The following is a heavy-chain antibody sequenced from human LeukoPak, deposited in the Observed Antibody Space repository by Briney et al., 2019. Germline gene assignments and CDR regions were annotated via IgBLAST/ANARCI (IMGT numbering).Heavy chain of an antibody. CDR1: GGSISSGSYY. CDR2: IYSSGST. Sequence: PSETLSLTCTVSGGSISSGSYYWSWIRQPAGKGLEWIGRIYSSGSTNYNPSLKSRVTISVDTSKNQFSLKLSSVTAADTAVYYCARGSEPNPAADDAFDIWGQGTMVTVSS. J-gene: IGHJ3*02. V-gene: IGHV4-61*10. CDR3: ARGSEPNPAADDAFDI. D-gene: IGHD6-13*01.